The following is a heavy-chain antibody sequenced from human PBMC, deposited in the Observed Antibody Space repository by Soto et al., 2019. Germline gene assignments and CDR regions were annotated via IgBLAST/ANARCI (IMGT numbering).Heavy chain of an antibody. J-gene: IGHJ4*02. CDR1: GGSTRHSSYF. Sequence: PSETLSLTCAVSGGSTRHSSYFWGWIRQPPGKGLEWIASVYYSGNPYYNPSLKSRVTISIATSKTQVSLNLNSLRPEDTAVYYCARDFYADGYNNWADYWGQGTLVTVSS. V-gene: IGHV4-39*02. CDR3: ARDFYADGYNNWADY. CDR2: VYYSGNP. D-gene: IGHD1-1*01.